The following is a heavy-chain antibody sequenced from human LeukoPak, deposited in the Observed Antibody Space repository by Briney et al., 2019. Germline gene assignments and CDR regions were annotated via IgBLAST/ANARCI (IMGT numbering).Heavy chain of an antibody. Sequence: ASVKVSCKASGDTFTGYYMHWVRQAPGQGLEWMGWINPNSGGTNYAQKFQGRVTMTRDTSISTAYMELSRLRSDDTAVYYCARGSSWFSVVGDYWGQGTLVTVSS. V-gene: IGHV1-2*02. D-gene: IGHD6-13*01. CDR3: ARGSSWFSVVGDY. J-gene: IGHJ4*02. CDR1: GDTFTGYY. CDR2: INPNSGGT.